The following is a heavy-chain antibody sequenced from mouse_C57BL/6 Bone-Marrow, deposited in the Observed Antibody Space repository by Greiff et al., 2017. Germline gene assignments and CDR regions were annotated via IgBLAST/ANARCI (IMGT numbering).Heavy chain of an antibody. J-gene: IGHJ2*01. CDR3: ARDGNYEVTFGY. CDR2: IYYSGTI. D-gene: IGHD2-1*01. Sequence: EVKLQESGPGLVKPSQTVFLTCTVTGISITTGNYRWSWIRQFPGNKLEWIGYIYYSGTITYNPSLTSRTTITRDTPKNQSYLEMNSLTAEDTATYYCARDGNYEVTFGYWGQGTTLTVSS. V-gene: IGHV3-5*01. CDR1: GISITTGNYR.